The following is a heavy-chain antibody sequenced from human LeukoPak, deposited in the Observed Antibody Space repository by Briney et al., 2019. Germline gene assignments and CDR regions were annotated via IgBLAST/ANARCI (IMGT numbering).Heavy chain of an antibody. Sequence: PSETLSLTCTVSGGSISNSRYYWGWIRQPPGKGLEWIGTIFYSGSTYYSPSLKSRVTISVDTSKSQFSLKLSSATAADTAVYYCARHVDSSTYYYFGSWGQGTLVTVSS. V-gene: IGHV4-39*01. CDR3: ARHVDSSTYYYFGS. D-gene: IGHD3-22*01. CDR1: GGSISNSRYY. CDR2: IFYSGST. J-gene: IGHJ4*02.